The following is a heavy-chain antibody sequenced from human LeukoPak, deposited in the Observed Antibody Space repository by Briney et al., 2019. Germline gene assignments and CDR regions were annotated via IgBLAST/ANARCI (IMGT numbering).Heavy chain of an antibody. CDR2: TSGSGGST. Sequence: GGSLRLSCAASGFTFSSYAMSWVRQAPGKGLEWASATSGSGGSTYYAASVRGRFTVSRDNSKNTLYLQMNSLSAEDTAVYYCAKNRVDIVATINYWGQGTLVTVSS. D-gene: IGHD5-12*01. J-gene: IGHJ4*02. CDR1: GFTFSSYA. V-gene: IGHV3-23*01. CDR3: AKNRVDIVATINY.